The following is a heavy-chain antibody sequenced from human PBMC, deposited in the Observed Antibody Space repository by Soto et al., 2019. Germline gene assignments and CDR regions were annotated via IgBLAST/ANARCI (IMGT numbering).Heavy chain of an antibody. D-gene: IGHD2-15*01. V-gene: IGHV3-23*01. CDR2: ISGSGGST. J-gene: IGHJ4*02. CDR1: GFTFSSYA. Sequence: GGSLRLSCAASGFTFSSYAMSWVRQAPGKGLEWVSAISGSGGSTYYADSVKGRFTISRDNSKNTLYLQMNSLRAEDTAVYYCAKDRRCSGGSCYSDYWGQGTLVTVSS. CDR3: AKDRRCSGGSCYSDY.